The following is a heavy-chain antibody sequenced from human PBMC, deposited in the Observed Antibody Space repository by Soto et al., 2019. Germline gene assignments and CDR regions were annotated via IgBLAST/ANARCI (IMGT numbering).Heavy chain of an antibody. J-gene: IGHJ4*02. V-gene: IGHV3-23*01. CDR2: IGGNDGST. D-gene: IGHD2-15*01. Sequence: GGSLRLSCAASGFTFSTYAMAWVRQAPGTGLEWVSSIGGNDGSTFYADSVKGRFTISRDNSKNTVPLQMNSLTAEDTAVYYCAKFDSRGYARAPFDSWAQGTLVTVSS. CDR1: GFTFSTYA. CDR3: AKFDSRGYARAPFDS.